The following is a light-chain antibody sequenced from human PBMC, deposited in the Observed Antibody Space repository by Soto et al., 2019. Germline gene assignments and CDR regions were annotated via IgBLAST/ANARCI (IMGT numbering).Light chain of an antibody. CDR3: CSSGGSHKYV. Sequence: QYALTQPASVSWSPGHSITISCTGTSSNVGSYKLVSWYQQHPGKAPKLMIFEVNKRPSGVSNRFSGSKSGNTASLTISGLKVEDEADYYCCSSGGSHKYVFGTGTKVTVL. CDR1: SSNVGSYKL. CDR2: EVN. J-gene: IGLJ1*01. V-gene: IGLV2-23*02.